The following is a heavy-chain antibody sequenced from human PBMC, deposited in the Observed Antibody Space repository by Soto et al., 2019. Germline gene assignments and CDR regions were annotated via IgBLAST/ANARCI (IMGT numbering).Heavy chain of an antibody. D-gene: IGHD6-6*01. CDR1: GGTFSSYT. CDR3: ARGAIVRSSHLDY. J-gene: IGHJ4*02. Sequence: SVKVSCKASGGTFSSYTISWVRQAPGQGLEWMGRIIPILGIANYAQKFQGRVTITADKSTSTAYMELSSLRSEDTAVYYCARGAIVRSSHLDYWGQGTLVTVSS. CDR2: IIPILGIA. V-gene: IGHV1-69*02.